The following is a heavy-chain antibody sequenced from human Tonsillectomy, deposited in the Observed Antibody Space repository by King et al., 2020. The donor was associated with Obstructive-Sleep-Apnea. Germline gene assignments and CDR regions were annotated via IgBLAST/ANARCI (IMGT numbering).Heavy chain of an antibody. J-gene: IGHJ6*02. CDR1: GYSFTSYW. CDR3: ARHGYDLWSGYEYYYYGMDV. V-gene: IGHV5-51*01. D-gene: IGHD3-3*01. CDR2: IYPGDSDT. Sequence: VQLVESGAEVKKPGESLKISCKGSGYSFTSYWIGWVRQMPGKGLEWMGIIYPGDSDTRYSPSFQGQVTISADKSISTAYLQWSSLKASDTAMYYCARHGYDLWSGYEYYYYGMDVWGQGTTVTVSS.